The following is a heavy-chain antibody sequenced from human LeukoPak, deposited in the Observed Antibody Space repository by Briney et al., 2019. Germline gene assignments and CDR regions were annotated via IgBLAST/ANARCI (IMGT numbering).Heavy chain of an antibody. V-gene: IGHV1-18*01. J-gene: IGHJ4*02. CDR3: ARDWGYCSGGSCYGTHTDY. CDR2: ISAYNGNT. D-gene: IGHD2-15*01. CDR1: GYTFTSYG. Sequence: ASVNVSCKASGYTFTSYGISWVRQAPGQGLEWIGWISAYNGNTNYAQKHQGRVTMTTDTSTSTAYMELRSLRSDDTAVYYCARDWGYCSGGSCYGTHTDYWGQGTLVTVSS.